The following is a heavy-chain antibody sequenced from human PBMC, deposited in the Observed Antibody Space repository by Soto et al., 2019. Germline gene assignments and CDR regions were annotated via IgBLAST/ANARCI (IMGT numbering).Heavy chain of an antibody. CDR3: AREIVTAGGKNYFDP. Sequence: SETLSLTCGVSGGTVTSSHWWSWVRQSPGRGLEWIGNIYHTGGTNYNPSLKSRVTLSVDKSNNQFSLRLTSVTAADTAVYFCAREIVTAGGKNYFDPWGNGTLVTVSS. D-gene: IGHD2-21*02. J-gene: IGHJ5*02. CDR2: IYHTGGT. CDR1: GGTVTSSHW. V-gene: IGHV4-4*02.